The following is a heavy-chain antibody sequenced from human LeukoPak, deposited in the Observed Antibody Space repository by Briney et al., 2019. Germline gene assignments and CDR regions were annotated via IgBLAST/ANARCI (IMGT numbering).Heavy chain of an antibody. CDR3: AKHLTATNTYIFFGLDV. J-gene: IGHJ6*02. D-gene: IGHD1-26*01. CDR1: GYSLKDYG. V-gene: IGHV3-9*01. Sequence: GGSLRLSCAATGYSLKDYGMHWVRQPPGKGLEWVSASNWNGGGTDYADSVKGRFTIFRDNAKNSLYLQLSSLRPEDTALYYCAKHLTATNTYIFFGLDVWGQGTSVTVSS. CDR2: SNWNGGGT.